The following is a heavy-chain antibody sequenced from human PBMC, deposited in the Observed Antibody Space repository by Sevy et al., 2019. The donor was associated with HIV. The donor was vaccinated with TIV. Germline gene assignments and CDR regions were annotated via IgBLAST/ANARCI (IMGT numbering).Heavy chain of an antibody. Sequence: GGSLRLSCAASGFTFSSYEMNWVRQAPGKGLEWVSCISSSGSTIYYADSVKGRFTISRDNAKNSLYLQMNSLRAEDTAVYYCARERGSSGYWSSYYYGMDVWGQGTTVTVSS. CDR1: GFTFSSYE. CDR2: ISSSGSTI. J-gene: IGHJ6*02. V-gene: IGHV3-48*03. CDR3: ARERGSSGYWSSYYYGMDV. D-gene: IGHD3-22*01.